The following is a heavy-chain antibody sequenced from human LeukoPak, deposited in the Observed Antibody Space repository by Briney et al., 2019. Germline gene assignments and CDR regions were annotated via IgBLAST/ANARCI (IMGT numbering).Heavy chain of an antibody. V-gene: IGHV1-18*01. CDR1: GYVFASYG. D-gene: IGHD5-24*01. J-gene: IGHJ4*02. CDR3: ARDHGLRDGYIPGFDY. Sequence: ASVKVSCKASGYVFASYGITWMRQALGQGPEWMGWSSAYNGDTNYAQKFQDRLTMTTDTSTATAYMELRSLTSDDTAVYYCARDHGLRDGYIPGFDYWGQGTLVTVSS. CDR2: SSAYNGDT.